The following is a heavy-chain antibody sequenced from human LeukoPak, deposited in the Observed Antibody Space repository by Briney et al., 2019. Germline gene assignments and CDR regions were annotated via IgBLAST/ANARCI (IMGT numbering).Heavy chain of an antibody. CDR3: VRVIVGATFDY. Sequence: GGSLRLSCSASGFTFDDYAMNWVRRAPGKGLEWVSGINWSGDSAGYADSVKGRFTISRDNAKNSLYLQMNSLRAEDTALYYCVRVIVGATFDYWGQGTLVTVSS. V-gene: IGHV3-20*04. CDR2: INWSGDSA. D-gene: IGHD1-26*01. J-gene: IGHJ4*02. CDR1: GFTFDDYA.